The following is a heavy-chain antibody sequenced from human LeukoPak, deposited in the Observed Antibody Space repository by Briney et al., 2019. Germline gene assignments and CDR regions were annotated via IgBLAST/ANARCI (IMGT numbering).Heavy chain of an antibody. Sequence: ASVTVSCMASGYTFTSYYMHWVRQAPGQGLEWMGIINRSGGSTSYAQKFQGRVTMTRDTSTSTVYMELSSLRSEDTAVYYCARAGNYYDSSGSDAFDIWGQGTMVTVSS. D-gene: IGHD3-22*01. V-gene: IGHV1-46*01. CDR1: GYTFTSYY. J-gene: IGHJ3*02. CDR2: INRSGGST. CDR3: ARAGNYYDSSGSDAFDI.